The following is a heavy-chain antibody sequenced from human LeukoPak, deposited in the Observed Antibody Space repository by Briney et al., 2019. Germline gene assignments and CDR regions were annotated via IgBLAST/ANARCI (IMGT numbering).Heavy chain of an antibody. D-gene: IGHD2-2*01. CDR3: ARDEAVPAAMGYYFDY. Sequence: GGSLRLSCAASGFTFSSYSMNWVRQAPGKGLEWVSSISSSSSYIYYADSVKGRFTISRDNAKNSLYLQMNSLRAEETAVYYCARDEAVPAAMGYYFDYWGQGTLVTVSS. V-gene: IGHV3-21*01. CDR1: GFTFSSYS. J-gene: IGHJ4*02. CDR2: ISSSSSYI.